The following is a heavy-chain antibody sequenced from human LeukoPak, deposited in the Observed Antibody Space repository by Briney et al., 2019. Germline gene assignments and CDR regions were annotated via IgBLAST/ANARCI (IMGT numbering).Heavy chain of an antibody. CDR1: GFTFTNNF. Sequence: GGSLRLSCAASGFTFTNNFMSWVRQVPGKGLEWVANIKQDGSETTYADSVKGRFTISRDNAKNTLYLQMNSLRAEDTAVYYCAREAAAGTFYYYYYMDVWGKGTTVTVSS. CDR2: IKQDGSET. V-gene: IGHV3-7*01. J-gene: IGHJ6*03. D-gene: IGHD6-13*01. CDR3: AREAAAGTFYYYYYMDV.